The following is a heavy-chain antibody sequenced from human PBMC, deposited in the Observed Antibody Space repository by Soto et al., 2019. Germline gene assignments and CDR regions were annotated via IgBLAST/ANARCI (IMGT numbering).Heavy chain of an antibody. J-gene: IGHJ5*02. CDR3: ARDPSTVNKLIGVWFDP. D-gene: IGHD4-4*01. V-gene: IGHV1-69*13. CDR1: GDTFGRFT. CDR2: IKPISDTT. Sequence: SVKVSCKASGDTFGRFTINWVRQAPGQGLEWMGGIKPISDTTTYAQRFQGRVTFTADASTSTVYMELSSLRSEDTAMYYCARDPSTVNKLIGVWFDPWGQGTLVTVSS.